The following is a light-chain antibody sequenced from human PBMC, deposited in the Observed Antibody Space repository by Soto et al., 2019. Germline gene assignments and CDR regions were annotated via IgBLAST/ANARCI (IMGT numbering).Light chain of an antibody. Sequence: QSVLTQPPSASGSPGQSVTISCTGTSSDVGGYNYVSWYQQHPSKAPKLMIYEVSKRPSGVPDRFSGSKSGNTASLTVSGLQAEDEADYYCSSYAGSNNYVFGTGTKVPS. V-gene: IGLV2-8*01. CDR3: SSYAGSNNYV. CDR2: EVS. CDR1: SSDVGGYNY. J-gene: IGLJ1*01.